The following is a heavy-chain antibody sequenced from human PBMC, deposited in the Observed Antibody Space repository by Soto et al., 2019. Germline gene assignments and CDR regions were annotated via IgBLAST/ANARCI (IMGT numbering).Heavy chain of an antibody. CDR3: ARQLDTTMITDY. V-gene: IGHV1-18*01. Sequence: ASVKVSCKASGYTFTSYGISWVRQAPGQGLEWMGWISAYNGDTNSAQKFQGRVAMTRDTSISTAYMELSGLRSDDTAVYYCARQLDTTMITDYWGQGTLVTVSS. J-gene: IGHJ4*02. D-gene: IGHD5-18*01. CDR1: GYTFTSYG. CDR2: ISAYNGDT.